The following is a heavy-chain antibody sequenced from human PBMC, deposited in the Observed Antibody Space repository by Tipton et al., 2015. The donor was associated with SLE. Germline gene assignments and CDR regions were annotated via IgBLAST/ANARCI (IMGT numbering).Heavy chain of an antibody. D-gene: IGHD2-8*01. Sequence: TLSLTCTVSGGPTSSYYWGWIRQPPGKGLEWIASIYYSGTINYNPSLKSRVTMSIDMSKNQFSLKLTSLTAADTAMYYCARGMLTWRGAIIGVDVWGQGTSVNVSS. CDR2: IYYSGTI. V-gene: IGHV4-59*12. J-gene: IGHJ6*02. CDR1: GGPTSSYY. CDR3: ARGMLTWRGAIIGVDV.